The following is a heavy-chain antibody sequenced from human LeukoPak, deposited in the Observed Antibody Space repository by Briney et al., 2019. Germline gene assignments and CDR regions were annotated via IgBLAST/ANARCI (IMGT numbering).Heavy chain of an antibody. J-gene: IGHJ4*02. D-gene: IGHD5-24*01. CDR3: AKDRGPGEMATWSTGVGY. CDR1: GFTFSSYA. CDR2: ISGSGGST. V-gene: IGHV3-23*01. Sequence: GGSLRLSCAASGFTFSSYAMSRVRQAPGKGLEWVSAISGSGGSTYYADSVKGRFTIYRDNSKNTLYLQMNSLRAEDTAVYYCAKDRGPGEMATWSTGVGYWGQGTLVTVSS.